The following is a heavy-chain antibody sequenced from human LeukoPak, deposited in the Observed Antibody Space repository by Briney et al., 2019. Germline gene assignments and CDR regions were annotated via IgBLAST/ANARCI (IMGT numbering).Heavy chain of an antibody. Sequence: SETLSLTCTVSGGSISSSSYYWGWIRQPPGKGLEWIGSIYYSGSTYYNPSLKSRVTISVDTSKNQFSLKLSSVTAADTAAYYCVLVGATALTFFDYWGQGTLVTVSS. CDR3: VLVGATALTFFDY. J-gene: IGHJ4*02. D-gene: IGHD1-26*01. CDR2: IYYSGST. V-gene: IGHV4-39*01. CDR1: GGSISSSSYY.